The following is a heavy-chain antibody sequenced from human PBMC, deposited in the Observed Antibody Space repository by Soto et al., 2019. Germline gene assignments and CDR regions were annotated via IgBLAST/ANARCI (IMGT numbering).Heavy chain of an antibody. D-gene: IGHD6-6*01. CDR1: CGSIRAYY. CDR3: ARDRAEGSSSTPAGGMDV. Sequence: PSETLSLTCSVSCGSIRAYYWNWIRQPPGGGLEWIAYIHYSGVTNYSPSLRGRVSISTDRSNNEFSLKVSSVTAADTAVYYCARDRAEGSSSTPAGGMDVWGPGTTVTVSS. J-gene: IGHJ6*02. CDR2: IHYSGVT. V-gene: IGHV4-59*01.